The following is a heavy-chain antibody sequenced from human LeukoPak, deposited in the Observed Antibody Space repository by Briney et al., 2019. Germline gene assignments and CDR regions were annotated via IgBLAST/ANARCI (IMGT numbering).Heavy chain of an antibody. V-gene: IGHV3-7*03. CDR1: GFTFSRHW. D-gene: IGHD6-19*01. Sequence: GGSLRLSCAASGFTFSRHWMSWVREAPGKGLEGVANIRPDGSAQYYVDSVKGRFTISRDNAKNSLFLHMNSLRAEDTALYFCARWGYISAYYYDFWGQGTLVTVSS. CDR3: ARWGYISAYYYDF. J-gene: IGHJ4*02. CDR2: IRPDGSAQ.